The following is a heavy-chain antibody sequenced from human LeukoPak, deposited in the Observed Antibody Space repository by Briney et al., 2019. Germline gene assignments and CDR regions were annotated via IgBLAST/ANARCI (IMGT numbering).Heavy chain of an antibody. CDR3: ARGLRDYVWGSYRYTDGYYFDY. Sequence: SETLSLTCAVYGGSFSGYYWSWIRQPPGKGLEWIGEINHSGSTNYNPSLKSRVTISVDTSKNQFSLKLSSVTAADTAVYYCARGLRDYVWGSYRYTDGYYFDYWGQGTLVTVSS. D-gene: IGHD3-16*02. CDR2: INHSGST. J-gene: IGHJ4*02. V-gene: IGHV4-34*01. CDR1: GGSFSGYY.